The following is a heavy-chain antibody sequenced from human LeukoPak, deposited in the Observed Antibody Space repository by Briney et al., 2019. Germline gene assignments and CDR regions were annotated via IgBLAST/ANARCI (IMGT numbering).Heavy chain of an antibody. CDR3: ARDTRSYDTSGYYYFDY. J-gene: IGHJ4*02. V-gene: IGHV4-59*01. Sequence: ETLSLTCSVSGASTTSYYWNWIRQAPGKGLEWIGYIYSDGTTSYSPSLRSRVTISIDMSRNQFSLKLSSVTAADAAVYYCARDTRSYDTSGYYYFDYWGQGALVTVSS. CDR1: GASTTSYY. D-gene: IGHD3-22*01. CDR2: IYSDGTT.